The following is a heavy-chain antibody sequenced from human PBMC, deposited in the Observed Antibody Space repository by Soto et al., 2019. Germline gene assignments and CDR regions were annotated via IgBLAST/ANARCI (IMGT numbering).Heavy chain of an antibody. CDR2: INHSGST. CDR1: GGSFSGYY. J-gene: IGHJ4*02. Sequence: SETLSLTCAVYGGSFSGYYWSWIRQPPGKGLEWIGEINHSGSTNYNPSLKSRVTISVDTSKNQFSLKLSSVTAADTAVYYCAGAAKQRYGSGSSDLNYWGQGTLVTVSS. CDR3: AGAAKQRYGSGSSDLNY. V-gene: IGHV4-34*01. D-gene: IGHD3-10*01.